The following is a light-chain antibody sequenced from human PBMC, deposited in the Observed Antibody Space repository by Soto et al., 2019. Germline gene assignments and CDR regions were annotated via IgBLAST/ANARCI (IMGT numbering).Light chain of an antibody. Sequence: EIVLTQSPGTLSLFPGERATLSCRASQSLITRYLAWYQQKPGQAPRLLIYGASSRATGIPDRFSGSGSGTAFTLTISRLEPEDVAVYSCQQYGPSPTFGQGTRLEIK. CDR3: QQYGPSPT. CDR2: GAS. J-gene: IGKJ5*01. V-gene: IGKV3-20*01. CDR1: QSLITRY.